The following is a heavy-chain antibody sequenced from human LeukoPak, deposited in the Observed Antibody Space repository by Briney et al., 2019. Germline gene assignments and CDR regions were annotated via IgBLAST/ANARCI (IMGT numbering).Heavy chain of an antibody. V-gene: IGHV3-21*01. J-gene: IGHJ4*02. CDR2: ISSSSSYI. Sequence: GGSLRLSCAASGFTFSSYSMNWVRQAPGKGLEWVSSISSSSSYIYYADSVRGRFTISRDNAKNSLYLQMNSLRAEDTAVYYCARLGIAAAGTDYWGQGTLVTVSS. D-gene: IGHD6-13*01. CDR3: ARLGIAAAGTDY. CDR1: GFTFSSYS.